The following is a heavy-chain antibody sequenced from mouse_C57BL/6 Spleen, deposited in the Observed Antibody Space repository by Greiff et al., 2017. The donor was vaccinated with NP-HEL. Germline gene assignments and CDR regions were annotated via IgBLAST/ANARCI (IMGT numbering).Heavy chain of an antibody. Sequence: QVQLKESGAELVRPGTSVKMSCKASGYTFTNYWIGWAKQRPGHGLEWIGDIYPGGGYTNYNEKFKGKATLTADKSSSTAYMQFSSLTSEDSAIYYCARGDYYGSPGYFDVWGTGTTVTVSS. CDR1: GYTFTNYW. V-gene: IGHV1-63*01. CDR2: IYPGGGYT. D-gene: IGHD1-1*01. CDR3: ARGDYYGSPGYFDV. J-gene: IGHJ1*03.